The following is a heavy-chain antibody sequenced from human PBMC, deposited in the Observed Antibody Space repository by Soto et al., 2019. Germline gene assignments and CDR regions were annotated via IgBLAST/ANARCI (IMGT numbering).Heavy chain of an antibody. CDR3: ARDVGGYYDSSGYYFSYPYFDY. J-gene: IGHJ4*02. V-gene: IGHV1-2*02. D-gene: IGHD3-22*01. Sequence: QVQLVQSGAEVKKPGASVKVSCKASGYTFTGYYMHWVRQAPGQGLEWMGWINPNSGGTNYAQKFQGRVTMTRDTSISTAYMELSRLRSDDTAVYYCARDVGGYYDSSGYYFSYPYFDYWGQGTLVTVSS. CDR1: GYTFTGYY. CDR2: INPNSGGT.